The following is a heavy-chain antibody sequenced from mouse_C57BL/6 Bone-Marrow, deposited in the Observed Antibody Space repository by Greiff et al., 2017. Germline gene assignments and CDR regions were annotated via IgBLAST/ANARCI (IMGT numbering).Heavy chain of an antibody. V-gene: IGHV5-9-1*02. CDR2: ISSGGDYI. CDR3: TRDYYGRGTYAMDY. CDR1: GFTFSSYA. Sequence: EVKLMESGEGLVKPGGSLKLSCAASGFTFSSYALSWVRQTPEKRLEWVAYISSGGDYIYYADTVKGRVTISRDNARNTRYLQMSSLKSEDTAMYYCTRDYYGRGTYAMDYWGQGTSVTVSS. D-gene: IGHD1-1*01. J-gene: IGHJ4*01.